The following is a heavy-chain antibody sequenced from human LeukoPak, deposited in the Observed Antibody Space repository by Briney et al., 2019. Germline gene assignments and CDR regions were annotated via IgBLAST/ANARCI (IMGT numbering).Heavy chain of an antibody. J-gene: IGHJ4*02. V-gene: IGHV3-33*01. CDR2: IWYDGSNK. CDR3: ARTENYCGGDCYIDY. D-gene: IGHD2-21*02. Sequence: GGSLRLSCAASGFTFSSYGMHWVRQAPGKGLEWVAVIWYDGSNKYYADSVKGRFTISRDNSKNTLYLQMNSLSAEDTAVYYCARTENYCGGDCYIDYWGQGTLVTVSS. CDR1: GFTFSSYG.